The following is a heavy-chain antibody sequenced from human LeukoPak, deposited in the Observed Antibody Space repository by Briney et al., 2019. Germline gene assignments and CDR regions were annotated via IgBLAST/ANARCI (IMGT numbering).Heavy chain of an antibody. V-gene: IGHV3-15*01. Sequence: PGGSLSLSCAASGFTFSDAWMNWVRQVPGKGLEWVGLFKSKSDGGTTHYAAPVKGRFIMSRDDSKNTLYLQMNSLKTEDTAVYYCTTEYSGSFSNWGQGILVTVSS. CDR1: GFTFSDAW. CDR3: TTEYSGSFSN. J-gene: IGHJ4*02. CDR2: FKSKSDGGTT. D-gene: IGHD1-26*01.